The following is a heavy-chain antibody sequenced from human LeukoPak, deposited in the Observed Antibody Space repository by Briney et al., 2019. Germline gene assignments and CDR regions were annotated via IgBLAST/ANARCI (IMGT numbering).Heavy chain of an antibody. CDR2: IRYDGSNK. D-gene: IGHD3-3*01. J-gene: IGHJ4*02. CDR1: GFTFSSYG. V-gene: IGHV3-30*02. CDR3: ARVQRSGYPTDY. Sequence: GGSLRLSCAASGFTFSSYGMHWVRQAPGKGLEWVAFIRYDGSNKYYADSVKGRFTISRDNSKNTLYLQMNSLGAEDTAVYYCARVQRSGYPTDYWGQGTLVTVSS.